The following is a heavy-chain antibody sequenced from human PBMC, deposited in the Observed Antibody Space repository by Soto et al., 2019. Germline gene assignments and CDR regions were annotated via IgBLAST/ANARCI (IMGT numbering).Heavy chain of an antibody. J-gene: IGHJ3*02. V-gene: IGHV3-33*01. Sequence: GGSLRLSCAASGFTFSSYGMHWVRQAPGKGLEWVAVIWYDGSNKYYADSVKGRFTISRDNSKNTLYLQMNSLRAEDTAVYYCARTWDCSGGSCYHSGAFDIWGQGTMVTVSS. D-gene: IGHD2-15*01. CDR2: IWYDGSNK. CDR3: ARTWDCSGGSCYHSGAFDI. CDR1: GFTFSSYG.